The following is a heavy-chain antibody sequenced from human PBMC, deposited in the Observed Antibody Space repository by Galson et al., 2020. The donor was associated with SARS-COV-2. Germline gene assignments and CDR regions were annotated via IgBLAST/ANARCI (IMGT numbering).Heavy chain of an antibody. CDR2: IDPSDSYT. D-gene: IGHD3-22*01. Sequence: HGESLKISCKGSGYSFTSYWISWVRQMPGKGLEWMGRIDPSDSYTNYSPSFQGHVTISADKSISTAYLQWSSLKASDTAMYYCARTHYDSSGYPDAFDIWGQGTMVTVSS. V-gene: IGHV5-10-1*01. CDR1: GYSFTSYW. J-gene: IGHJ3*02. CDR3: ARTHYDSSGYPDAFDI.